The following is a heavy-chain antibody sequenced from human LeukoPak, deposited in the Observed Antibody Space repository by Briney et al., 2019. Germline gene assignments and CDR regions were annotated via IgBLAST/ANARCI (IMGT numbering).Heavy chain of an antibody. CDR2: IYPGDSDT. D-gene: IGHD2-15*01. J-gene: IGHJ4*02. V-gene: IGHV5-51*01. Sequence: GESLKISCKGSGYSFTTYWIGWVGQMLGKGLEWMGIIYPGDSDTRYSTFFQGQVTLSADKSISTAYLQWSSLKASDTAMYYCARHRYCSGGSCYGIDYWGQGTLVTVPS. CDR1: GYSFTTYW. CDR3: ARHRYCSGGSCYGIDY.